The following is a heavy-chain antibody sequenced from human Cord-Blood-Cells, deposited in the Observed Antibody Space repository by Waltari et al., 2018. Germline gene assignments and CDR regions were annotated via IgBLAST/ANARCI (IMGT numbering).Heavy chain of an antibody. V-gene: IGHV4-39*01. J-gene: IGHJ5*02. CDR3: AGIFGVVINWFDP. CDR1: GGSISSSSYY. Sequence: QLQLQESGPGLVKPSATLSLTCTVSGGSISSSSYYWGWLRQPPGKGLEWIGSIYYSGSTYYNPSLKSRVTISVDTSKNQFSLKLSSVTAADTAVYYCAGIFGVVINWFDPWGQGTLVTVSS. D-gene: IGHD3-3*02. CDR2: IYYSGST.